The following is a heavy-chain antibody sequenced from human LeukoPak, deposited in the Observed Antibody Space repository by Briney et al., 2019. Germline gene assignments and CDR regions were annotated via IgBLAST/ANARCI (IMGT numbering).Heavy chain of an antibody. J-gene: IGHJ4*02. CDR1: GFTFSTYS. CDR3: ARGDGYDFFDY. CDR2: IRSSSSYI. Sequence: PGGSLRLSCAASGFTFSTYSMSWVRQAPGKGLEWVASIRSSSSYIQYADSVKGRFTISRDIAKNSLFLQMNSLRVEDTAVYYCARGDGYDFFDYWGQGTLVTVSS. D-gene: IGHD5-24*01. V-gene: IGHV3-21*01.